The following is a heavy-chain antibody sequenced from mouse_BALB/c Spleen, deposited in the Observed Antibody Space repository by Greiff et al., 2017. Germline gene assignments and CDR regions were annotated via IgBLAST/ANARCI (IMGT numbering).Heavy chain of an antibody. D-gene: IGHD2-2*01. CDR2: IYPGNVNT. V-gene: IGHV1S56*01. J-gene: IGHJ1*01. CDR3: AGYDGPWYFDV. Sequence: VKLQESGPELVKPGASVRISCKASGYTFTSYYIHWVKQRPGQGLEWIGWIYPGNVNTKYNEKFKGKATLTADKSSSTAYMQLSSLTSEDSAVYFCAGYDGPWYFDVWGAGTTVTVSS. CDR1: GYTFTSYY.